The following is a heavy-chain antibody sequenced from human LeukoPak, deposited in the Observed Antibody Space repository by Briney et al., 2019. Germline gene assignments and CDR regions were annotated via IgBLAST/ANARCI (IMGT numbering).Heavy chain of an antibody. D-gene: IGHD6-19*01. CDR3: ARSQRASAWYIDEY. V-gene: IGHV3-21*01. Sequence: GGSLRLSCAASGFTLSADNLNWVRRAPGKGLEWVASIDTSSSYIFYADSVRGRFTISRDNAKNSLTLQMNSLRVEDAAVYYCARSQRASAWYIDEYWGQGTVVTVSS. J-gene: IGHJ4*02. CDR1: GFTLSADN. CDR2: IDTSSSYI.